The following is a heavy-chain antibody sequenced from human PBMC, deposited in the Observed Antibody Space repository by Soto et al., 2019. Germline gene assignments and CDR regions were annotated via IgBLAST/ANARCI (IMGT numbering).Heavy chain of an antibody. CDR1: GGSMTSGGYY. J-gene: IGHJ6*02. V-gene: IGHV4-31*03. D-gene: IGHD2-21*02. CDR3: ARRGDTLPSFYFGMDV. CDR2: IHNSGSL. Sequence: QVQLHESGPGLVRPSQILSLNCTVSGGSMTSGGYYWNWIRHPPGMGLEWIGFIHNSGSLYYNPSLRSRLLISMDTSKNQFSLTLSSVTVADSAVYYCARRGDTLPSFYFGMDVWGQGTTVTVSS.